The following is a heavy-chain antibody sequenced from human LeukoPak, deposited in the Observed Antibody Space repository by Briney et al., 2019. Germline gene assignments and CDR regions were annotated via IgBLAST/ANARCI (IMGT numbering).Heavy chain of an antibody. Sequence: GASVKVSCKASGYTFTGYYMHWVRQAPGQGLEWMGWINPNSGGTNYAQKFQGRVTMTRDTSISTAYMELSRLRSDDTAVYYCAIRIQSVLWSGLYYFDYWGQGTLVTVSS. V-gene: IGHV1-2*02. D-gene: IGHD3-3*01. J-gene: IGHJ4*02. CDR3: AIRIQSVLWSGLYYFDY. CDR2: INPNSGGT. CDR1: GYTFTGYY.